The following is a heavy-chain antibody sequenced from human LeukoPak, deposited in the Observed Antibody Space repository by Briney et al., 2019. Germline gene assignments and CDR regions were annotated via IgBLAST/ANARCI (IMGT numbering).Heavy chain of an antibody. CDR2: ICDSGRTI. V-gene: IGHV3-11*01. D-gene: IGHD3-22*01. Sequence: GGSLRLSCAASGFTFSDYYMSWSSQAPGKGLEWVSYICDSGRTIYYADSVKGRFTISRDNAKNSVYLQMNNLGAEDTAVYYCARDLLGDYDHSGYYDKWGQGTLVTVSS. CDR1: GFTFSDYY. J-gene: IGHJ4*02. CDR3: ARDLLGDYDHSGYYDK.